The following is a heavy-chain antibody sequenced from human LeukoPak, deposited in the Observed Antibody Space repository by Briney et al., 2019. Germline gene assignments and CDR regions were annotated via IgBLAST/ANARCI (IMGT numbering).Heavy chain of an antibody. CDR2: IYTSGST. CDR3: AREGHGYYDSSGYYGRNWFDP. CDR1: GGSISSGSYY. Sequence: SQTLSLTCTVSGGSISSGSYYWSWIRQPAGTGLEWIGRIYTSGSTNYNPSLKSRVTISVDTSKNQFSLKLSSVTAADTAVYYCAREGHGYYDSSGYYGRNWFDPWGQGTLVTVSS. V-gene: IGHV4-61*02. J-gene: IGHJ5*02. D-gene: IGHD3-22*01.